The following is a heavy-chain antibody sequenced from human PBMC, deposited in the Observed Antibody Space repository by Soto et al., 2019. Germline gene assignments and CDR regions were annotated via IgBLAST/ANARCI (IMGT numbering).Heavy chain of an antibody. Sequence: QLQLQESGPGLVKPSETLSLTCTVSGGSISSSSYYWGWIRQPPGKGLEWIGSIYYSGSTYYNPSPKSGVTTSVDTSKKQYSLKLSSVTAADTVVYCCGTLWFGEGNYWGQGTLVTVSS. D-gene: IGHD3-10*01. CDR3: GTLWFGEGNY. CDR2: IYYSGST. J-gene: IGHJ4*02. V-gene: IGHV4-39*01. CDR1: GGSISSSSYY.